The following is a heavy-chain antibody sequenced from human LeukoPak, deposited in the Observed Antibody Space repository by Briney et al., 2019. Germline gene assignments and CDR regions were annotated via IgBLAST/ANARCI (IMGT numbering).Heavy chain of an antibody. V-gene: IGHV3-66*01. CDR1: GFTVSSYY. CDR3: AGRLAVTGRGFDY. CDR2: IDSGDSA. D-gene: IGHD6-19*01. Sequence: GGSLRLSCAASGFTVSSYYMTWVRQAPGKGLEWVSIIDSGDSADYADSVKGRFTISRDKSKNTLDLQMNSLRAEDTAVYYCAGRLAVTGRGFDYWGQGTLVTVSS. J-gene: IGHJ4*02.